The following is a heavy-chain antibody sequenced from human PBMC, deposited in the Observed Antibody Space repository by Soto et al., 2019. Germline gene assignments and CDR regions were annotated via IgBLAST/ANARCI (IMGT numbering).Heavy chain of an antibody. CDR3: AISTGGFGGLFVVPSDY. J-gene: IGHJ4*02. D-gene: IGHD3-16*02. CDR1: GFTYESYA. CDR2: INSGGTVA. V-gene: IGHV3-23*01. Sequence: GSLRLSCAASGFTYESYAMSWVRQAPGKGLEWVSGINSGGTVAHYADSVKGRFAISRDNSKNTLSLEMNSLRADDTGLYYCAISTGGFGGLFVVPSDYWGQGTLVTVSS.